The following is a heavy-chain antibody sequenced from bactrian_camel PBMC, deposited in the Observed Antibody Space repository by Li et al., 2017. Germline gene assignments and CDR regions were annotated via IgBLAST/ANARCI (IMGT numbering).Heavy chain of an antibody. CDR3: AAGGYSDYDPGDFGY. V-gene: IGHV3S25*01. J-gene: IGHJ6*01. CDR1: GFTFRPYF. CDR2: INSEGDTT. Sequence: QVQLVESGGGLVQPGGSMRLSCAASGFTFRPYFMNWVRHVPGKGFEWVSGINSEGDTTYYAPSVKGQFTISRDNAKNTVYLQMNSLKPEDTAVYYCAAGGYSDYDPGDFGYWGQGTQVTVS. D-gene: IGHD4*01.